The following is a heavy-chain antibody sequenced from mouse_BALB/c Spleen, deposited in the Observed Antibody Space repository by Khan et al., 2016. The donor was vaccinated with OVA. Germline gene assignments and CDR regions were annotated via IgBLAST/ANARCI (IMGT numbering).Heavy chain of an antibody. Sequence: QVQLKQSGPGLAAPSQSLSITCTISGFSLTNYGVHWVRQPPGKGLEWLVVIWSDGSTTYNSALNSRLTITKDNSQSQAFLKMNSLQTDDTDIYFCDRQPCDHYNIMDYWGQGTSVTVSS. V-gene: IGHV2-6-1*01. CDR1: GFSLTNYG. CDR2: IWSDGST. J-gene: IGHJ4*01. CDR3: DRQPCDHYNIMDY.